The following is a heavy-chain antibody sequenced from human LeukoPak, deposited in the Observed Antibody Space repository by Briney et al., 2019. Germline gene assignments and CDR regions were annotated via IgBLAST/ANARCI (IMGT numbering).Heavy chain of an antibody. D-gene: IGHD4-23*01. J-gene: IGHJ4*02. Sequence: SETLSLTCAVYGGSFSGYYWSWIRQPPGKGLEWIGEINHSGSTNYNPSLKSRVTISVDTSKNQFSLKLSSVTAADTAVYYCARPFDMTTVVIGYWGQGTLVTVSS. V-gene: IGHV4-34*01. CDR2: INHSGST. CDR1: GGSFSGYY. CDR3: ARPFDMTTVVIGY.